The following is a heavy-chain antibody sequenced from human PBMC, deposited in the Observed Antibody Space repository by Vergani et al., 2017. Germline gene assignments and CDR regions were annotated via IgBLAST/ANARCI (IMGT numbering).Heavy chain of an antibody. D-gene: IGHD3-10*01. CDR2: IYPGDSET. J-gene: IGHJ4*02. CDR1: ESSFISNE. V-gene: IGHV5-51*03. Sequence: EVMLVQSGAEVKKPGESLKISCKYSESSFISNEIAWVRQMSGKGLQWMGNIYPGDSETRYSPSFQGQVTISADKSIATAYLQWSSLKASDTAIYYCARRETVIRGVLERAFDYWGQGTLVTVSS. CDR3: ARRETVIRGVLERAFDY.